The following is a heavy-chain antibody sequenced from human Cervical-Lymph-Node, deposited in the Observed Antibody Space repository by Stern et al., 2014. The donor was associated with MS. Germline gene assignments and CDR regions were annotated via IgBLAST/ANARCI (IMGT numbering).Heavy chain of an antibody. CDR1: GGSFSGYY. D-gene: IGHD1-26*01. V-gene: IGHV4-34*01. CDR3: ASLIVGARGGDY. CDR2: INHSGST. Sequence: QVQLQQWGAGLLKPSETLSLTCAVYGGSFSGYYWSWIRQPPGKGLEWIGEINHSGSTNYNPSLKSRVTISVDTSKNQFSLKLSSVTAADTAVYYCASLIVGARGGDYWGQGTLVTVSS. J-gene: IGHJ4*02.